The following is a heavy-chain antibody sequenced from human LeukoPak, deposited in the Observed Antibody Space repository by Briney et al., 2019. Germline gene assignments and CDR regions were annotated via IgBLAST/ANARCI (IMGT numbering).Heavy chain of an antibody. CDR2: IYYSGST. Sequence: SETLSLTCTVSGGSLSSYYWSWIRQPPGKGLEWIGYIYYSGSTNYNPSLKSRVTISVDTSKNQFSLKLSSVTAADTAVYYCAGLYYYDSSGHPDYWGQGTLVTVSS. V-gene: IGHV4-59*01. CDR3: AGLYYYDSSGHPDY. D-gene: IGHD3-22*01. J-gene: IGHJ4*02. CDR1: GGSLSSYY.